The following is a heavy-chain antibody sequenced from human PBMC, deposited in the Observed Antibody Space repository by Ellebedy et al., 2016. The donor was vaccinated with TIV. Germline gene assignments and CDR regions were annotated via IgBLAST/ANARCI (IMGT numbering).Heavy chain of an antibody. CDR1: GFTFSSFA. D-gene: IGHD4-17*01. CDR2: ITSSTKTI. V-gene: IGHV3-48*04. J-gene: IGHJ4*02. CDR3: TRDPDGDYDFDY. Sequence: LSLTCAASGFTFSSFAMNWVCQAPGKGLEWVSFITSSTKTISYADSVKGRFTISRDNARNSLYLQMNSLRAEDTAVYYCTRDPDGDYDFDYWGQGTLVTVSS.